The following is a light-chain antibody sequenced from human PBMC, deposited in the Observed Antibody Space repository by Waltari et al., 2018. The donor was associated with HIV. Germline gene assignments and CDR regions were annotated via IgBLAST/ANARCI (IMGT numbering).Light chain of an antibody. Sequence: DIQMTQSPSTLSASVGDRVSITCRASEYINTWLAWYQQKPGKAPKLLIYKASILESGVPSRFSGSGSGTEFTLTISNLQPDDLGTYYCQHYYTFFRTFGQGTKVEIK. CDR2: KAS. V-gene: IGKV1-5*03. J-gene: IGKJ1*01. CDR3: QHYYTFFRT. CDR1: EYINTW.